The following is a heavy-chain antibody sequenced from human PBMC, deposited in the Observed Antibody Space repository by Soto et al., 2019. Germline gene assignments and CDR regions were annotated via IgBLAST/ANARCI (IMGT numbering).Heavy chain of an antibody. CDR1: GFTLSGSA. V-gene: IGHV3-73*01. CDR3: TSLWWGSGGAPLDY. CDR2: IRSKSNNYAT. J-gene: IGHJ4*02. Sequence: EVQLVESGGGLVQPGGSLKLSCAASGFTLSGSAVYWVRQASGKGLEWVGRIRSKSNNYATAYGASVKGRFSISRDDLKNTAYLQMNSLKTEDTAVYDCTSLWWGSGGAPLDYWGQGTLVTVSS. D-gene: IGHD3-16*01.